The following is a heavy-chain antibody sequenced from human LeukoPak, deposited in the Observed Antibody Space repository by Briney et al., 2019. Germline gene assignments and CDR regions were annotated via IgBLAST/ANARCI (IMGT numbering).Heavy chain of an antibody. V-gene: IGHV3-20*04. CDR2: INWNGGST. D-gene: IGHD6-19*01. J-gene: IGHJ4*02. CDR3: VKGPRPDITVAHTVEN. Sequence: GGSLRLSCAASGFTFDDYGMSWVRQAPGKGLEWVSGINWNGGSTGYADSVKGRFTISRDNAKNSLYLQMNTVRAEDTAVYYCVKGPRPDITVAHTVENWGQGTLVTVSS. CDR1: GFTFDDYG.